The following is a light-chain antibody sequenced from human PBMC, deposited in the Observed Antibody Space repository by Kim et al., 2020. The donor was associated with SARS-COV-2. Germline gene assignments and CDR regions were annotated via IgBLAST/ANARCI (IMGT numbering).Light chain of an antibody. J-gene: IGKJ5*01. V-gene: IGKV1-8*01. CDR2: AAS. Sequence: ASTGDRVTITCRASQGISSYLAWYQQKPGKAPKLLIYAASTLQSGVPSRFSGSGSGTDLTLTISCLQSEDFATYYCQQYYSYPITFGQGTRLEIK. CDR1: QGISSY. CDR3: QQYYSYPIT.